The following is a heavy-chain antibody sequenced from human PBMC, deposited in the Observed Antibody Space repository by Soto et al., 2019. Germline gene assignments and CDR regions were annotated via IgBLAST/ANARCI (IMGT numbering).Heavy chain of an antibody. D-gene: IGHD3-10*01. Sequence: GVSLRLSFSASVFPFSSYSVSWVRQAPGKGLEWVSAISGSGVNTYYAYSLKGRFTISRDSSKNTLYLQMNSLRAEDTAVYYCAKDHRSSGSGSYSEFDYWGQGTLVTVSS. CDR3: AKDHRSSGSGSYSEFDY. CDR1: VFPFSSYS. CDR2: ISGSGVNT. J-gene: IGHJ4*02. V-gene: IGHV3-23*01.